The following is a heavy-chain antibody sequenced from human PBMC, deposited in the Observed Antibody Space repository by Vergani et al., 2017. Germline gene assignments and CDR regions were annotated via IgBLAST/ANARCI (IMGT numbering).Heavy chain of an antibody. D-gene: IGHD2-2*01. J-gene: IGHJ5*02. V-gene: IGHV4-34*01. CDR3: ARLIWDIVVVPAAMVGWFDP. Sequence: QLQLQQWGAGLLKPSETLSLTCAVYGGSFSGYYWSWIRQPPGKGLEWIGEINHSGSTNYNPSLKSRVTISVDTSKNQFSLKLSSVTAADTAVYYCARLIWDIVVVPAAMVGWFDPWGQGTLVTVSS. CDR1: GGSFSGYY. CDR2: INHSGST.